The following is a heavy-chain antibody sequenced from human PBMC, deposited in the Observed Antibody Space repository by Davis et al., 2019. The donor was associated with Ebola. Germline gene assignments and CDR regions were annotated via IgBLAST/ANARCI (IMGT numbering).Heavy chain of an antibody. Sequence: PGGSLRLSCAASGFTFSSYGMHWVRQAPGKGLEWVAVISYDGSNKYYADSVKGRFTISRDNSKNTLYLQMNSLRAEDTAVYYCAKDYFQHWGQGTLVTVSS. CDR3: AKDYFQH. V-gene: IGHV3-30*18. J-gene: IGHJ1*01. CDR1: GFTFSSYG. CDR2: ISYDGSNK.